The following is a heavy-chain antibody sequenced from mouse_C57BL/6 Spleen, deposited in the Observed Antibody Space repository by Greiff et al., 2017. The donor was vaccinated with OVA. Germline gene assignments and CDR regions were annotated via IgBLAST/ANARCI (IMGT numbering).Heavy chain of an antibody. CDR1: GYTFTSYW. V-gene: IGHV1-64*01. D-gene: IGHD2-4*01. Sequence: QVQLQQPGAELVKPGASVKLSCKAFGYTFTSYWMHWVKQRPGQGLEWIGMIHPNSGSTNYNEKFKSKATLTVDKSSSTAYMQLSSLTSEDSAVYYCASPNDYGVTGFAYWGQGTLVTVSA. J-gene: IGHJ3*01. CDR3: ASPNDYGVTGFAY. CDR2: IHPNSGST.